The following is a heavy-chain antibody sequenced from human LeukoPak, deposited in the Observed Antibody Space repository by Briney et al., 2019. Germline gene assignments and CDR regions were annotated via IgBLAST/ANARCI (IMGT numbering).Heavy chain of an antibody. D-gene: IGHD5-18*01. V-gene: IGHV1-8*01. J-gene: IGHJ6*02. CDR3: ARDAEDTAMAYYYYYGMDV. CDR1: GYTFTSYD. CDR2: MNPNSGNT. Sequence: ASVKVSCKASGYTFTSYDINWVRQATGQGLEWMGWMNPNSGNTGYAQKFQGRVTMTRNTSISTAYMELSSLRSEDTAVYYCARDAEDTAMAYYYYYGMDVWGQGTTVTVSS.